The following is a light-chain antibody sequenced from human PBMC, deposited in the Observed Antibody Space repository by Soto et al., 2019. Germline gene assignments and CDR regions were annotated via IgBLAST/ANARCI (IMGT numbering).Light chain of an antibody. CDR2: GAS. V-gene: IGKV3-15*01. J-gene: IGKJ2*01. CDR1: QSVSSN. Sequence: EIVLTQSPSTLSVSPGDRATLSCRASQSVSSNLAWYQQKPGQTPRLLIYGASTRATGVPPRFSGSRSGTEFSLTISSLPAEDVAVYYCQQYYNWPPYTFGQGTKLDFK. CDR3: QQYYNWPPYT.